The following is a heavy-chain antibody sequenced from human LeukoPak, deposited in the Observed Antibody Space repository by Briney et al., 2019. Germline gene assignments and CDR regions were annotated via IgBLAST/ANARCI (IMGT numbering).Heavy chain of an antibody. CDR2: ITSGGGST. CDR1: GFTFGNYA. D-gene: IGHD1-26*01. V-gene: IGHV3-23*01. Sequence: GGSLGLSCAASGFTFGNYAMSWVRQPPGKGLERVSLITSGGGSTYYADSVKGRFTISRDNPTDTLSLQMDSLRVEDTAVYYCAKGWGALDYWGQGTLVTVSS. CDR3: AKGWGALDY. J-gene: IGHJ4*02.